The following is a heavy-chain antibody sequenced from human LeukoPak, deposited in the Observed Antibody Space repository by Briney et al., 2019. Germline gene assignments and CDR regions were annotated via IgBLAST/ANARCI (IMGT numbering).Heavy chain of an antibody. J-gene: IGHJ4*02. D-gene: IGHD2-2*01. V-gene: IGHV1-18*04. CDR2: ISAYNGNT. CDR3: ARDIGIPAAPETFDY. Sequence: GASVKVSCKASGYTFTGYYMHWVRQAPGQGLERMGWISAYNGNTNYAQKLQGRVTMTTATSTSTAYMELRSLRSDDTAVYYCARDIGIPAAPETFDYWGQGTLVTVSS. CDR1: GYTFTGYY.